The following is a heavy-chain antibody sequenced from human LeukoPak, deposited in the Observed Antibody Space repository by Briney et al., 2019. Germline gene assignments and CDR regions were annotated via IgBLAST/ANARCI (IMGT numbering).Heavy chain of an antibody. J-gene: IGHJ4*02. D-gene: IGHD4-17*01. CDR1: GGSISSYY. V-gene: IGHV4-59*01. Sequence: PSETLSLTCTVCGGSISSYYWSWIRQPPGKGLEWIGYIYYSGSTNYNPSLKRRVTISVDTSKNQFSLKLSSVIAADTAVYYCARVPPYGDFGGDLYYFDYWGQGTLVTVSS. CDR3: ARVPPYGDFGGDLYYFDY. CDR2: IYYSGST.